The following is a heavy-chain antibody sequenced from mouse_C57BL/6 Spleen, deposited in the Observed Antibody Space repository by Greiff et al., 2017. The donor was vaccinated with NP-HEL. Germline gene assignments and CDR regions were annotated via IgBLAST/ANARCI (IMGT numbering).Heavy chain of an antibody. D-gene: IGHD2-12*01. Sequence: VQLQQSGAELVRPGASVTLSCKASGYTFTDYEMHWVKQTPVHGLEWIGAIDPETGGTAYNQKFKGKAILTADKSSSTAYMELRSLTSEDSAVYYCTRSSYDGAWFAYWGQGTLVTVSA. CDR1: GYTFTDYE. CDR3: TRSSYDGAWFAY. J-gene: IGHJ3*01. V-gene: IGHV1-15*01. CDR2: IDPETGGT.